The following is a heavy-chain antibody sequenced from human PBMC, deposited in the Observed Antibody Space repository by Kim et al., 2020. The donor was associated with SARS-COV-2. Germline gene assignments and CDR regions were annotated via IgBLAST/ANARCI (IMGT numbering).Heavy chain of an antibody. J-gene: IGHJ4*02. Sequence: GGSLRLSCEASGFTFGDYVMDWVRQAPGKGLEWVSGISWNGNNIAYADSVKGRFTISRDNAKNSLYLQMNSLRPEDTALYYCEKENAGYTSGWYGHWGQGTLVTVSS. D-gene: IGHD6-19*01. V-gene: IGHV3-9*01. CDR2: ISWNGNNI. CDR1: GFTFGDYV. CDR3: EKENAGYTSGWYGH.